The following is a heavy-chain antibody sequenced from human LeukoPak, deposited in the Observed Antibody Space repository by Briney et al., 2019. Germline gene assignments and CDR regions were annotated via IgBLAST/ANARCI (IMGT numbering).Heavy chain of an antibody. Sequence: GASVKVSCKASGGTFSSYAISWVRQAPGQGLEWMGGIIPIFGTANYAQKFQGRVTITADKSTSTAYMELSSLRSEDTAVYYCARAPRIPLGVGYYYMDVWGKGTTVTVSS. V-gene: IGHV1-69*06. CDR3: ARAPRIPLGVGYYYMDV. J-gene: IGHJ6*03. CDR1: GGTFSSYA. D-gene: IGHD1-26*01. CDR2: IIPIFGTA.